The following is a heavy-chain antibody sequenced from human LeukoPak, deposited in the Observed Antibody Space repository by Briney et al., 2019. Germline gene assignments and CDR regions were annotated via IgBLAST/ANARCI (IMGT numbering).Heavy chain of an antibody. CDR1: GDSISRSRHF. V-gene: IGHV4-39*01. CDR2: IYNSGST. J-gene: IGHJ4*02. Sequence: SETLSLTCNVSGDSISRSRHFWAWIRQSPGRGLEWIGYIYNSGSTYYNPSLKRRVTISVDTSKNQFSLRLSSVTATDRAVYYCARHLTSEYSSGWYYVDYWGQGTLVTVSS. D-gene: IGHD6-19*01. CDR3: ARHLTSEYSSGWYYVDY.